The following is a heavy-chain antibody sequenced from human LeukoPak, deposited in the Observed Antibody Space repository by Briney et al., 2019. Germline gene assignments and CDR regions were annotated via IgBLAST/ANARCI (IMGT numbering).Heavy chain of an antibody. D-gene: IGHD6-6*01. Sequence: GGSLRLSCAASGFTFSDYVMIWVRQAPGKGLEWVANIKQDGNEKYYVDSVKGRFTISRENAKNSLDLQMNNLRAEDTAVYYCGRIEYTRSRGAFDIWGQGTLVTVSS. CDR1: GFTFSDYV. V-gene: IGHV3-7*01. CDR2: IKQDGNEK. J-gene: IGHJ3*02. CDR3: GRIEYTRSRGAFDI.